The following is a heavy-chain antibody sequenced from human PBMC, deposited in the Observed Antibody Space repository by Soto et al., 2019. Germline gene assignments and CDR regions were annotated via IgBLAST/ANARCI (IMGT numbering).Heavy chain of an antibody. D-gene: IGHD2-8*01. J-gene: IGHJ3*02. CDR2: ISRSSSAV. CDR3: ARESQWAFDI. V-gene: IGHV3-48*02. Sequence: PGGSLRLSCAASGFPFSSYRRNWVRQAPGKGLEWVSYISRSSSAVYYADSVKGRFTISRDNAKNSLYLQMNSLRDEDTAVYYCARESQWAFDIWGQGTMVTVSS. CDR1: GFPFSSYR.